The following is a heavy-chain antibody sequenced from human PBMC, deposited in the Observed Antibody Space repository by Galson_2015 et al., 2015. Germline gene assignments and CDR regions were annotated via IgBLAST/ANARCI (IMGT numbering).Heavy chain of an antibody. CDR3: ARPGDKDIVVVPAANVY. CDR2: ISSSSSYI. V-gene: IGHV3-21*01. CDR1: GFTFSSYS. J-gene: IGHJ4*02. D-gene: IGHD2-2*01. Sequence: SLRLSCAASGFTFSSYSMNWVRQAPGKGLEWVSSISSSSSYIYYADSVKGRFTISRDNAKNSLYLQMNSLRAEDTAVYYCARPGDKDIVVVPAANVYWGQGTLVTVSS.